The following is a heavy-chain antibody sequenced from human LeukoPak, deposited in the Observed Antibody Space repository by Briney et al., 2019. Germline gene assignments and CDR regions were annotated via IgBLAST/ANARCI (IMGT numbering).Heavy chain of an antibody. J-gene: IGHJ4*02. CDR3: AKGRGPGADFDC. Sequence: GGSLSLSSGGSAFTFRRYAMNWVRHAPRKGLGWVSGISGSGASKSYAVSVKGRFTISRDNSKNTVFLQMISLRAEDTAFYYCAKGRGPGADFDCWGQGTLVTVSS. D-gene: IGHD3-10*01. V-gene: IGHV3-23*01. CDR2: ISGSGASK. CDR1: AFTFRRYA.